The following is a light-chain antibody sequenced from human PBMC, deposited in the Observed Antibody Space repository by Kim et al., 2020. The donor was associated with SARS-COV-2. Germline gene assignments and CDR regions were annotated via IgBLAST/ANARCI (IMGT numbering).Light chain of an antibody. CDR2: GKN. CDR3: SAWDISGHHLVL. J-gene: IGLJ2*01. V-gene: IGLV3-19*01. Sequence: LGKTVMMTGQGESRRNDFAKWYQQMPVQAPVLVFYGKNKRPSGIPYRFSGSNAGDTATLTINRAQAEDYAEYHWSAWDISGHHLVLFGGGTQLTVL. CDR1: SRRNDF.